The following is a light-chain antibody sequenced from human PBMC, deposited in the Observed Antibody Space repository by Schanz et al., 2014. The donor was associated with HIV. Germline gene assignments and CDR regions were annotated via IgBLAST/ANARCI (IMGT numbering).Light chain of an antibody. Sequence: DIQMTQSPSTLSASVGDRVTITCRASQSISAWLAWYQQKPGKAPRLLIYKASTLEGGVPSRFSGSGSGTEFTFTITSLQPDDFATYFCQQFHTSPYTFGQGTKLEIK. CDR3: QQFHTSPYT. V-gene: IGKV1-5*03. J-gene: IGKJ2*01. CDR1: QSISAW. CDR2: KAS.